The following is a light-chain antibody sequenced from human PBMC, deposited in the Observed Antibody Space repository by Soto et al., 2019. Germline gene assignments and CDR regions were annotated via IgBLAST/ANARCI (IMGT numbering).Light chain of an antibody. V-gene: IGLV2-14*01. J-gene: IGLJ3*02. Sequence: QSVLTQPASVSGSPGQSITLSCTGTSSDIGTYTFVSWYQQHPGKAPKLLVYEVSFRPSGISARFSGSKSGNTASLTISGLQAEDEAHYYCSSYTASTTPVFGGGTKVTVL. CDR3: SSYTASTTPV. CDR1: SSDIGTYTF. CDR2: EVS.